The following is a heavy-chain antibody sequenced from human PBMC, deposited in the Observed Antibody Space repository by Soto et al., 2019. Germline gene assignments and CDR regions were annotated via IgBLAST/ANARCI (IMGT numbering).Heavy chain of an antibody. CDR2: IRSKAYGGTT. J-gene: IGHJ4*02. CDR3: CRRSFFDY. V-gene: IGHV3-49*03. CDR1: GFNFGDYA. Sequence: EVQLVESGGILVATGRSLRLSCATSGFNFGDYAINWFRQAPGKGLEWVGFIRSKAYGGTTKYAASVEGRFTISRDDSSNIAYLQMNSLKTEDTAMYFCCRRSFFDYWGQGTLVTVSS.